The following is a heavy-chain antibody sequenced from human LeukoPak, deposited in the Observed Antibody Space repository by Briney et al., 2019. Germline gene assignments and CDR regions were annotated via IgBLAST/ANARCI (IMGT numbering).Heavy chain of an antibody. CDR3: ARVTNYDNSRNNYYMDV. V-gene: IGHV4-39*06. Sequence: PSETLSLTCTVSDGSTTGTRYYWGWFRQTPGKGPEWIGNINYRGAVYYTPSLRSRATISLDTSKNQFPLRLTSVTAAYTAVYFCARVTNYDNSRNNYYMDVWGKGTTVTVSS. D-gene: IGHD3-22*01. CDR1: DGSTTGTRYY. CDR2: INYRGAV. J-gene: IGHJ6*03.